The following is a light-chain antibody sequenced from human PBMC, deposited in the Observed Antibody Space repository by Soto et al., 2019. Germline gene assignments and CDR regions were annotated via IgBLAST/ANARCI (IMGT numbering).Light chain of an antibody. Sequence: QSVLTQPASVSGSPGQSITISCTGTSSDVGGYNYVSWYQQHPGKAPKLMIYDVSNRPSGVSNRFSGSKSGNTASLIIFGLQAEDEADYYCGSYTSSSTLVVFGTGTKVTVL. V-gene: IGLV2-14*01. J-gene: IGLJ1*01. CDR1: SSDVGGYNY. CDR3: GSYTSSSTLVV. CDR2: DVS.